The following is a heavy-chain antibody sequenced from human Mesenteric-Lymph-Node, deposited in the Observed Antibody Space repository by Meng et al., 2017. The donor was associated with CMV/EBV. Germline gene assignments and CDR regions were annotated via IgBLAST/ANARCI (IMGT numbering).Heavy chain of an antibody. Sequence: ETLSLTCAASGFTFSNAWMSWVRQAPGKGLEWVGRIKSKTDGGTTDYAAPVKGRFTISRDDSKNTLYLQMNSLKTEDTAVYYCTTYGDDSSGYYDAFDIWGQGTMVTVSS. CDR1: GFTFSNAW. CDR2: IKSKTDGGTT. V-gene: IGHV3-15*01. D-gene: IGHD3-22*01. CDR3: TTYGDDSSGYYDAFDI. J-gene: IGHJ3*02.